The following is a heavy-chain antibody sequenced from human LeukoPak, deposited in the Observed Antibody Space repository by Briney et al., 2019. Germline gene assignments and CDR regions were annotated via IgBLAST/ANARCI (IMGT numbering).Heavy chain of an antibody. D-gene: IGHD3-10*01. CDR1: GYSISSGYY. V-gene: IGHV4-38-2*02. CDR2: IYHSGST. Sequence: SETLSLTCTVSGYSISSGYYWGWIRQPPGKGLEWIGSIYHSGSTYYNPSLKSRVTISVDTSKNQFSLKLSSVTAADTAVYYCARGLMVRGVRSVHFDYWGQGTLVTVSS. CDR3: ARGLMVRGVRSVHFDY. J-gene: IGHJ4*02.